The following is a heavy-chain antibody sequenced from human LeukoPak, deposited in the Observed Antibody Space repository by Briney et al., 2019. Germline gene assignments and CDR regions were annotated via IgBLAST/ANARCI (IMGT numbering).Heavy chain of an antibody. CDR2: IYPADSDT. CDR1: GYNFTRNW. V-gene: IGHV5-51*01. D-gene: IGHD1-1*01. CDR3: VRPGTTGTTI. J-gene: IGHJ4*02. Sequence: GESLKISCNGYGYNFTRNWIGWVRQRPGKGVEGMGIIYPADSDTKYRPSFQGQVTISADKSLSTAFLQWSTLKASDTAMYYCVRPGTTGTTIWGQGTLVTVSS.